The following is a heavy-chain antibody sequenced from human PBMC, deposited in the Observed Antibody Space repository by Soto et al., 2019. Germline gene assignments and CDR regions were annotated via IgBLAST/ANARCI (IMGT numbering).Heavy chain of an antibody. Sequence: PGESLKISCQCSGYTFSNFWIGWVRQFPGKGLEWMGIIYPGDHETRYSPSFHGKVTISADKSINTAYLQWNSLGASDTAFYFCARSPRSSPYFDYWGQGALVTVYS. J-gene: IGHJ4*02. CDR2: IYPGDHET. D-gene: IGHD6-13*01. V-gene: IGHV5-51*01. CDR3: ARSPRSSPYFDY. CDR1: GYTFSNFW.